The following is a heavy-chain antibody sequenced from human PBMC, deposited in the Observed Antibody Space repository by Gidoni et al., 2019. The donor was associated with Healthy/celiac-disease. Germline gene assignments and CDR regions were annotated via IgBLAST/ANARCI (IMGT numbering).Heavy chain of an antibody. V-gene: IGHV4-4*02. J-gene: IGHJ4*02. CDR2: IYHSGST. Sequence: QVQLQESGPGLVKPSGTLSLPCAVSGGSISSSHWWSWVRQPPGKGLEWIGEIYHSGSTNYNPSLKRRVTISVDKSKNQFSLKLSSVTAADTAVYYCARVNLGPTVTKERYFDYWGQGTLVTVSS. CDR1: GGSISSSHW. D-gene: IGHD4-17*01. CDR3: ARVNLGPTVTKERYFDY.